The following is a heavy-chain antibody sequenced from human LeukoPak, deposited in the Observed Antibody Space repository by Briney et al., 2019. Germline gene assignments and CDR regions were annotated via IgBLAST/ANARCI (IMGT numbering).Heavy chain of an antibody. CDR3: ARMSLTTIFGVVIINYYMDV. J-gene: IGHJ6*03. D-gene: IGHD3-3*01. CDR1: GYTFTSYG. Sequence: ASVKVSCKASGYTFTSYGISWVRQAPGQGLEWMGWISAYNGNTNYAQKLQGRVTITADESTSTAYMELSSLRSEDTAVYYCARMSLTTIFGVVIINYYMDVWGKGTTVTVSS. V-gene: IGHV1-18*01. CDR2: ISAYNGNT.